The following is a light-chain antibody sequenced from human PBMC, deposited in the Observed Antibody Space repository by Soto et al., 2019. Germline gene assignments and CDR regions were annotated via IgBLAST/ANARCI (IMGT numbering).Light chain of an antibody. V-gene: IGKV3-20*01. CDR3: QYWDDYSWT. J-gene: IGKJ1*01. CDR2: GAS. Sequence: EIVLTQSPGTLSLCPGERATLSCRASQSVSSSYLAWYQQKPGQAPRLLIYGASSRATGIPDRFSGSGSGTDFTLTISSVQPDDFATYYCQYWDDYSWTFGQGTKVEIK. CDR1: QSVSSSY.